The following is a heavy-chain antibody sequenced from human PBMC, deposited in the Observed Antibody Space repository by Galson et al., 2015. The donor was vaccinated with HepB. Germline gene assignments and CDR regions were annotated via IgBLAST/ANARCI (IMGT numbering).Heavy chain of an antibody. CDR2: ISYDGDNK. V-gene: IGHV3-30*04. D-gene: IGHD3-16*01. Sequence: SLRLSCAASGFTFSSSALHWVRQAPGKGLEWVSLISYDGDNKYYADSVKGRFTISRDNSKNTLYLQMNSLRAEDTAVYYCARDGGGGDYLDYWGQGTLVTVSS. CDR1: GFTFSSSA. J-gene: IGHJ4*02. CDR3: ARDGGGGDYLDY.